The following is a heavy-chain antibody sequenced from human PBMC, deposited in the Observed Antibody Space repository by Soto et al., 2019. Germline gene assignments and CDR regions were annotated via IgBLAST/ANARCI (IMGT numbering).Heavy chain of an antibody. CDR2: TYYRSKWYN. D-gene: IGHD2-15*01. CDR1: GDSVSSNSAA. V-gene: IGHV6-1*01. J-gene: IGHJ6*03. Sequence: SHTRSLTCSISGDSVSSNSAAGNWIRQSPSRGLEWLGRTYYRSKWYNDYAVSVKSRITINPDTSKNQFSLQLNSVTPEDTAVYYCARDTYCSGGSCYSYYYYYMDVWGKGTTVTVSS. CDR3: ARDTYCSGGSCYSYYYYYMDV.